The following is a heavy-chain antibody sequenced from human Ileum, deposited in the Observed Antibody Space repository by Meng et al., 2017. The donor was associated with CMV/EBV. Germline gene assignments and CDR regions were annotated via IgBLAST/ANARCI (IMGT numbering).Heavy chain of an antibody. D-gene: IGHD1-26*01. CDR3: ARGRDFWWEMDY. Sequence: VQLHQWGAWLLNPSATLSLTGAVYGGSCSYFFWGWIRQPPGKGLEWIGESSHSGNTKYNPSLKSRVTISVDASKNQFSLNMRSVTAADTAVYYCARGRDFWWEMDYTGQGTLVTVSS. J-gene: IGHJ4*02. V-gene: IGHV4-34*01. CDR2: SSHSGNT. CDR1: GGSCSYFF.